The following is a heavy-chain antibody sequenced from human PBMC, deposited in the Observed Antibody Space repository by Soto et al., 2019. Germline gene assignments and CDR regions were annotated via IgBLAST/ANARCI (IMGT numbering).Heavy chain of an antibody. D-gene: IGHD2-15*01. CDR1: GGPISSYY. V-gene: IGHV4-59*01. CDR2: IYYSGST. J-gene: IGHJ5*02. Sequence: SETLSLTCTVSGGPISSYYWSWIRQPPGKGLEWIGYIYYSGSTNYNPSLTRRVTISVDTSKNQFSLKLSSVTAADTAVYYCARYCSGGSCYSSNWFDPWGQGTLVTVSS. CDR3: ARYCSGGSCYSSNWFDP.